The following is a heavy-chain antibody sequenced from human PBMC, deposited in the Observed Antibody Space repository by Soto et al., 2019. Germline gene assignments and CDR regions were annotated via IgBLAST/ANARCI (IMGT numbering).Heavy chain of an antibody. J-gene: IGHJ4*01. CDR2: FSAYNGNT. CDR3: ARGLLSNRGDGPIQGRSFWLSH. CDR1: GYTFTSYG. Sequence: QVQLVQSGAEVKKPGASVKVSCKASGYTFTSYGISWVRQAPGQGLEWMGCFSAYNGNTNYSQKLQGRVTLTTDTSASTANMQLGGLRPDYTAAYYCARGLLSNRGDGPIQGRSFWLSHWGHRSRVTVSS. V-gene: IGHV1-18*01. D-gene: IGHD2-21*02.